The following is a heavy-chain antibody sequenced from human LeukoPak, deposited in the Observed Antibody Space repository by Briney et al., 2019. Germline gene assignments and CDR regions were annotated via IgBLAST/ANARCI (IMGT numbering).Heavy chain of an antibody. CDR1: GFTFISYS. CDR3: ARVLPSHYYDTSGYSDY. CDR2: ISSSSSYI. J-gene: IGHJ4*02. D-gene: IGHD3-22*01. Sequence: GSLRLSCAASGFTFISYSMNWVRQAPGKGLEWVSSISSSSSYIYYVDSVKGRFTISRDNANNSLYLQMNSLRVDDTAVYYCARVLPSHYYDTSGYSDYWGQGTLVTVSS. V-gene: IGHV3-21*01.